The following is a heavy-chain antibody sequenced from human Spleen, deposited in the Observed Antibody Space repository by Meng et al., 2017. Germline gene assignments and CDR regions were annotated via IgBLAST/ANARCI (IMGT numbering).Heavy chain of an antibody. CDR3: ARDRCGGYCSSTSCYGSGYLCYYYGMDV. V-gene: IGHV4-34*01. Sequence: SETLSLTCAVYGGSFSGYYWSWIRQPPGKGLEWIGEINHSGSTNYNPSLKSRVTISVDTSKNQFSLKLSSVTAADTAVYYCARDRCGGYCSSTSCYGSGYLCYYYGMDVWGQGTQVTSP. CDR1: GGSFSGYY. J-gene: IGHJ6*02. CDR2: INHSGST. D-gene: IGHD2-2*01.